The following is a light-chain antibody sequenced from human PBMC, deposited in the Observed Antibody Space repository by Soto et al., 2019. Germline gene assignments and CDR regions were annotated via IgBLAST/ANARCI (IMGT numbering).Light chain of an antibody. V-gene: IGKV1D-16*01. Sequence: DNQLTQSPSSISASVGDRVTITCRASQAVNSWLAWFQQKPGMAPKLVIYDVSSLQSGVPSRFSGSGSGTEFTLTISSLQPEDFATYYCQQYNSYWTFGQGTKVDIK. J-gene: IGKJ1*01. CDR2: DVS. CDR3: QQYNSYWT. CDR1: QAVNSW.